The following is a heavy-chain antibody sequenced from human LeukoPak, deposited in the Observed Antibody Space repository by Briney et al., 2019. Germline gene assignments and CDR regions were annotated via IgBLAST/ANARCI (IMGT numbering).Heavy chain of an antibody. D-gene: IGHD3-22*01. Sequence: ASVKVSCKASGYTFTDNYMHWVRQAPGQGLEWMGRINPNSGGTSYAQRFQGRVTMTRDTSISTAYMELSRLRSDGTAIYYCARAGVWDYSDTSGYHNGAFDIWGQGTMVAVSS. CDR3: ARAGVWDYSDTSGYHNGAFDI. J-gene: IGHJ3*02. V-gene: IGHV1-2*02. CDR2: INPNSGGT. CDR1: GYTFTDNY.